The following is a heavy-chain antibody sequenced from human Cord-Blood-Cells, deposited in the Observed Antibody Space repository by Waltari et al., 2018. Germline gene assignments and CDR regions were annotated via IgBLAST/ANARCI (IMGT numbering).Heavy chain of an antibody. CDR2: IYWDDDK. V-gene: IGHV2-5*02. CDR3: AHRSITIFGVVSDAFDI. CDR1: GFSLSTSGVG. Sequence: QITLKESGPTLVKPTQTLTLTCTFSGFSLSTSGVGVGWIRQPPGKALEWLALIYWDDDKRYSPPLKSRLTITKDTSKNQVVLTMTNMDPVDTATYYCAHRSITIFGVVSDAFDIWGQGTMVTVSS. D-gene: IGHD3-3*01. J-gene: IGHJ3*02.